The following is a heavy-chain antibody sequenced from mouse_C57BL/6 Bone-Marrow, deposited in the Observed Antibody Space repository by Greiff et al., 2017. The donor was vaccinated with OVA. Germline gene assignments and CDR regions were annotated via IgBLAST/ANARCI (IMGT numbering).Heavy chain of an antibody. CDR3: AREGRELRYYFDD. CDR1: GYAFTNYL. Sequence: QVQLQQSGAELVRPGTSVKVSCKASGYAFTNYLIEWVKQRPGQGLEWIGVINPGSGGTNYNEKFKGKATLTADKSSSTAYMQLSSLTSEDSAVYFCAREGRELRYYFDDWGQGTTLTVSS. V-gene: IGHV1-54*01. CDR2: INPGSGGT. J-gene: IGHJ2*01. D-gene: IGHD1-1*01.